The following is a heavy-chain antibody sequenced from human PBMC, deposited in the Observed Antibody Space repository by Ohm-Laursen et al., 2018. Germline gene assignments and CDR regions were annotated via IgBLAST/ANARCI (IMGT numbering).Heavy chain of an antibody. CDR2: IKQDGSEK. CDR3: ARLLSGSSPEDY. J-gene: IGHJ4*02. Sequence: SLRLSCTAPGFTFSSYWMSWVRQAPGKGLEWVANIKQDGSEKNYVDSVKGRFTISRDNAKNSLYLQMNSLRPEDTAVYYCARLLSGSSPEDYWGQGTLVTVSS. CDR1: GFTFSSYW. V-gene: IGHV3-7*03. D-gene: IGHD1-26*01.